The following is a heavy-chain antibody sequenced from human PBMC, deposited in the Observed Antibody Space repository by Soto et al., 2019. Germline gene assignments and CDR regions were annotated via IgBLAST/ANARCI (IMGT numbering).Heavy chain of an antibody. CDR2: IIPIFGTP. J-gene: IGHJ5*02. Sequence: SVKVSCKASGGTFSSYAISWVRQAPGQGLEWMGGIIPIFGTPKYAQKFQGRVTMTAVESTSTVYMEMSSLRSEDMAVYYCAIAWDCSRTNCYYQSWFDPWGQGTLVTVSS. V-gene: IGHV1-69*13. D-gene: IGHD2-2*01. CDR3: AIAWDCSRTNCYYQSWFDP. CDR1: GGTFSSYA.